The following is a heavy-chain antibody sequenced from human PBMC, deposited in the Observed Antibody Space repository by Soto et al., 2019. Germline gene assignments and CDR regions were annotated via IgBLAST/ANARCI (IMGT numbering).Heavy chain of an antibody. V-gene: IGHV1-2*02. J-gene: IGHJ5*02. Sequence: ASVKVSCKASGYTFTGYYMHWVRQAPGQGLEWMGWINANSGNTNYAQKLQGRVTMTTDTSTSTAYMELSSLRSDDTAVYYCARDDSWNVNWFDPWGQGTLVTVSS. CDR1: GYTFTGYY. D-gene: IGHD1-1*01. CDR3: ARDDSWNVNWFDP. CDR2: INANSGNT.